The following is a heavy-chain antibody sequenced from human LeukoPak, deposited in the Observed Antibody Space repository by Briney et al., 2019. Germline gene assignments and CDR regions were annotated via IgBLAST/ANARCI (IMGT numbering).Heavy chain of an antibody. V-gene: IGHV3-21*01. CDR2: ISFSGTYI. CDR3: ARRASTERGHSYGLDY. D-gene: IGHD5-18*01. J-gene: IGHJ4*02. Sequence: PGGSLRLSCAASGFSFSSYSMNWVRQAPGKGLGWVSSISFSGTYIYYADSLKGRITIFRDNARRSLFLQMNSLRAEDTAVYYCARRASTERGHSYGLDYWGQGTLVTVSS. CDR1: GFSFSSYS.